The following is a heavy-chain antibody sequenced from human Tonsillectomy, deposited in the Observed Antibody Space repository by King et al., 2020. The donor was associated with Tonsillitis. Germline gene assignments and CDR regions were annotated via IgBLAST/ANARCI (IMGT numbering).Heavy chain of an antibody. V-gene: IGHV3-74*01. Sequence: VQLVESGGGLIQPGGSLRLSCAASGFSFSTYWMYWVRQAPGKGLVCVSRIAPDGSTTNYADSVKGRFTISRDNAKNTLYLQMNSLGAEDTAGYYCARDLRGSDYWGQGTLVTVSS. J-gene: IGHJ4*02. D-gene: IGHD5-12*01. CDR3: ARDLRGSDY. CDR1: GFSFSTYW. CDR2: IAPDGSTT.